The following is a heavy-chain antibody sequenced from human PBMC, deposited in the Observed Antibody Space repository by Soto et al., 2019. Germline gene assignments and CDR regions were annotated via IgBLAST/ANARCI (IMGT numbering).Heavy chain of an antibody. CDR2: IYFRGTT. Sequence: SETLSLTCTVSGGSIISYNWSWIRQPPGKGLEWIGYIYFRGTTNYNPSLKSRVTMSADTSKNQFSLKLNSVTAADTAVYYCARMNYYDTSGYPFDYWGQGMMVTVS. CDR3: ARMNYYDTSGYPFDY. D-gene: IGHD3-22*01. V-gene: IGHV4-59*01. CDR1: GGSIISYN. J-gene: IGHJ4*02.